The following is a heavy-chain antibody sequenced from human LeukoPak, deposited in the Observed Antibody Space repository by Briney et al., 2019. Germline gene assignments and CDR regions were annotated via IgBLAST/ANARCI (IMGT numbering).Heavy chain of an antibody. D-gene: IGHD2-15*01. CDR2: INHSGST. V-gene: IGHV4-34*01. CDR1: GGSFSGYY. J-gene: IGHJ4*02. Sequence: ETSETLSLTCAVYGGSFSGYYWSWIRQPPGKGLEWIGEINHSGSTNYNPSLKSRVTISVDTSKNQFSLKLSSVTAADTAVYYCARLRGSWGQGTLVTVSS. CDR3: ARLRGS.